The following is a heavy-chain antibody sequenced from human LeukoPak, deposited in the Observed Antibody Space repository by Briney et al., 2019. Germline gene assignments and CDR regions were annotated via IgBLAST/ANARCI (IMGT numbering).Heavy chain of an antibody. CDR1: GFTFSSYA. CDR3: ARDVRSSGRFDY. J-gene: IGHJ4*02. V-gene: IGHV3-30-3*01. D-gene: IGHD6-19*01. CDR2: ISYDGSNK. Sequence: TGGSLRLSCAASGFTFSSYAMHWVRQAPGKGLEWVAVISYDGSNKYYADSVKGRFTISRDNSKNTLCLQMNSLRAEDTAVYYCARDVRSSGRFDYWGRGTLVTVSS.